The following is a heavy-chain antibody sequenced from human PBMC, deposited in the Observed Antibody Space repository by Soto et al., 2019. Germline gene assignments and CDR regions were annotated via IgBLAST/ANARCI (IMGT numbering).Heavy chain of an antibody. CDR2: ISPSGNTT. J-gene: IGHJ4*02. Sequence: QVQLVQSGVEVKEPGASVRISCGASGYTFTTYYVHWVRQAPGQGLEWLGIISPSGNTTTYAEKLEGRFTMTRDMSTSTVYMELSSLTSEDTAIYYCATAQDWGFHDYWGQGTLVTVSS. V-gene: IGHV1-46*03. CDR1: GYTFTTYY. D-gene: IGHD7-27*01. CDR3: ATAQDWGFHDY.